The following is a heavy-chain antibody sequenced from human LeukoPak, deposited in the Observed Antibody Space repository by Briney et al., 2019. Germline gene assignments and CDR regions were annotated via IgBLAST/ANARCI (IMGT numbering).Heavy chain of an antibody. CDR1: GFTFSSYG. D-gene: IGHD3-10*01. Sequence: GGSLRLSCAASGFTFSSYGMHWVRQAPGKGLEWVAFIRYDGSNKYYADSVKGRFTISRDNSKNTLYLQMNSLRAEDTAVYYCAKDTHYYGSGSHFDYWGQRTLVTVSS. CDR2: IRYDGSNK. CDR3: AKDTHYYGSGSHFDY. J-gene: IGHJ4*02. V-gene: IGHV3-30*02.